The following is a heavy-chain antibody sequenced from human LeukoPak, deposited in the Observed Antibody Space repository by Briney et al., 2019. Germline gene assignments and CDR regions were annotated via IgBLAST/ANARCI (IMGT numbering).Heavy chain of an antibody. CDR2: IYHSGST. V-gene: IGHV4-39*07. D-gene: IGHD1-26*01. J-gene: IGHJ5*02. Sequence: SETLSLTCTVSGGSISSSSYYWGWVRQPPGKGLELIGSIYHSGSTYYNPSLKSRVTISVDTSKNQFSLKLTSVTAADTAVYYCARRIVGATNWFDPWGQGTLVTVSS. CDR1: GGSISSSSYY. CDR3: ARRIVGATNWFDP.